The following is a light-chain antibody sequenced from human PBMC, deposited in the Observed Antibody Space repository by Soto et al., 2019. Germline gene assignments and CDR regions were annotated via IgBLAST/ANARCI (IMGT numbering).Light chain of an antibody. J-gene: IGKJ5*01. V-gene: IGKV3-20*01. CDR3: QQYGSSPT. CDR2: GAS. CDR1: QSVSSN. Sequence: EIVLTQSPGTLSLSPGEIATLSFRASQSVSSNLAWYQQKPGQAPRLLIYGASSRATGIPDRFSGSGSGTDFTLTISRLEPEDFAVYYCQQYGSSPTFGQGTRLEIK.